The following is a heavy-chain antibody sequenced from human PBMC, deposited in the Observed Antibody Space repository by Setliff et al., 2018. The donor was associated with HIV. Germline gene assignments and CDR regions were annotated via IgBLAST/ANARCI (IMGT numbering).Heavy chain of an antibody. Sequence: GGSLRLSCAASGFTFSSYSMNWVRQAPGKGLEWVSSISSSSSYIYYADSVTGRFTISRDNAKNSLYLQMNSLRAEDTAVYYCARDYAVRSSGWVGLVGDYYYYGMDVWGQGTTVTVSS. V-gene: IGHV3-21*01. J-gene: IGHJ6*02. CDR1: GFTFSSYS. D-gene: IGHD6-19*01. CDR3: ARDYAVRSSGWVGLVGDYYYYGMDV. CDR2: ISSSSSYI.